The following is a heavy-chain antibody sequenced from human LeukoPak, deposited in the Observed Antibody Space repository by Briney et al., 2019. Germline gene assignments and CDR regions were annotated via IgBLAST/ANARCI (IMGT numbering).Heavy chain of an antibody. D-gene: IGHD1-1*01. CDR3: ARVVQLEPALAY. CDR2: INPNSGGT. V-gene: IGHV1-2*02. Sequence: GASVKLSCKASGYTFTGYDMHWVRQAPGQGLEWMGWINPNSGGTNYARKFQGRVTMTRDTSISTAYMELSRLRSDDTAVYYCARVVQLEPALAYWGQGTLVTVSS. J-gene: IGHJ4*02. CDR1: GYTFTGYD.